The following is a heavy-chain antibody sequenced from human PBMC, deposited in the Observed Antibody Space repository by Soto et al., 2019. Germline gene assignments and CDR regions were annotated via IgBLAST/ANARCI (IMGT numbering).Heavy chain of an antibody. J-gene: IGHJ4*02. CDR2: INQDGSEK. CDR1: ESTVSRDW. CDR3: SGGVGDAF. Sequence: GGSLRLSCAIFESTVSRDWMNWVRQAPGKGLEWVAHINQDGSEKYYVDSVKGRFTISRDNAKKSLYLQMNSLRPADTAMYYCSGGVGDAFWGQGTLVNVS. D-gene: IGHD1-26*01. V-gene: IGHV3-7*04.